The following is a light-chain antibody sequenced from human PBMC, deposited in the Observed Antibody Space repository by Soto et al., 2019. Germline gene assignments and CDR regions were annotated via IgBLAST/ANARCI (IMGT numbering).Light chain of an antibody. Sequence: QSVLTQPASLSGSPGQSITISCTGTSSDVGGYNYVSWYQHHPGKAPKLMISDVSDRPSGVSNRFSGSKSDNTASLTISGLQAEDEADYYCSSYTSSSTLYVFGTGTKVTVL. CDR3: SSYTSSSTLYV. CDR2: DVS. J-gene: IGLJ1*01. CDR1: SSDVGGYNY. V-gene: IGLV2-14*03.